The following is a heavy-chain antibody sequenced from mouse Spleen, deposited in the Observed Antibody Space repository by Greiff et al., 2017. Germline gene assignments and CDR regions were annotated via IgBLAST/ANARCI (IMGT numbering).Heavy chain of an antibody. CDR3: ARMGYLDY. V-gene: IGHV14-1*02. J-gene: IGHJ2*01. CDR2: IDPENGNT. Sequence: EVKLVESGAELVRPGALVKLSCKASGFNIKDYYMHWVKQRPEQGLEWIGWIDPENGNTIYDPKFQGKASITADTSSNTAYLQLSSLTSEDTAVYYCARMGYLDYWGQGTTLTVSS. D-gene: IGHD2-3*01. CDR1: GFNIKDYY.